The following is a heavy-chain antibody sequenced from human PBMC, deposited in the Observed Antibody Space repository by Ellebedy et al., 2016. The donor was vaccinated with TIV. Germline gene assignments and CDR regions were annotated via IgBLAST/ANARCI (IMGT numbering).Heavy chain of an antibody. CDR2: IKQDGSEK. CDR3: ARHLPYYYYSSGYFDY. Sequence: GESLKISCAASGFTFSSYAMHWVRQAPGKGLEWVAKIKQDGSEKYYVDSVKGRFTISRDNAKNSLYLQMNSLRAEDTAVYYCARHLPYYYYSSGYFDYWGRGTLVTVSS. D-gene: IGHD3-22*01. CDR1: GFTFSSYA. V-gene: IGHV3-7*03. J-gene: IGHJ4*02.